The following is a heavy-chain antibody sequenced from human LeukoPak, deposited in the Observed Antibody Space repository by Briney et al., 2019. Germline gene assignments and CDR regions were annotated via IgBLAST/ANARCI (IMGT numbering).Heavy chain of an antibody. CDR1: GGSFSGYY. D-gene: IGHD6-13*01. V-gene: IGHV4-34*01. CDR2: INHSGGT. CDR3: ARITYSSSWSKPFGSYYYYMDV. J-gene: IGHJ6*03. Sequence: PSETLSLTCAVYGGSFSGYYWSWIRQPPGKGLEWIGEINHSGGTKYNPSLKSRVTISVDTSKNQFSLKLSSVTAADTAVYYCARITYSSSWSKPFGSYYYYMDVWGKGTTVTVSS.